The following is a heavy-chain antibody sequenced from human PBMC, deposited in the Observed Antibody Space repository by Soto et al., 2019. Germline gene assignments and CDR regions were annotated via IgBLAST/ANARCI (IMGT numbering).Heavy chain of an antibody. V-gene: IGHV1-3*01. D-gene: IGHD2-2*01. CDR1: GYTFTSYA. CDR2: INAGNGNT. Sequence: QVQLVQSGAEVKKPGASVKVSCKASGYTFTSYAMHWVRQAPGQRLEWMGWINAGNGNTKYSQKFQGRVTITRDTSASTAYMELSSLRSEDTAVYYCARDGYQLLYYYYYYMDVWGKGTTVTVSS. CDR3: ARDGYQLLYYYYYYMDV. J-gene: IGHJ6*03.